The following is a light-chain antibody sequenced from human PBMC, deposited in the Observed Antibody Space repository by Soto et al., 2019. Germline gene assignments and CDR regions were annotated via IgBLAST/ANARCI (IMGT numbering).Light chain of an antibody. CDR3: QQSHGAPPT. Sequence: DIQLTQSPSSLSASLGDRVTITCRASQTTSIYLNWYQQKPGKAPRLLIYAASSLQSGVPSRFSGSGSGTDFTLTIISLQPEDFATYYCQQSHGAPPTFGQGTKVESK. V-gene: IGKV1-39*01. CDR2: AAS. J-gene: IGKJ1*01. CDR1: QTTSIY.